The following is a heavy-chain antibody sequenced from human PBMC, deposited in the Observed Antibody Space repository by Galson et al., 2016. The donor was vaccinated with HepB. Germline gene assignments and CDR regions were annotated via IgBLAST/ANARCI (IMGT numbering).Heavy chain of an antibody. CDR1: GYSFSTYW. J-gene: IGHJ6*02. D-gene: IGHD2-15*01. CDR2: IDPSDSYT. V-gene: IGHV5-10-1*01. CDR3: ARQGSSAGELYYYYCMDV. Sequence: QSGAEVKKPGESLRISCKDSGYSFSTYWIIWVRQMPGKGLEWMGRIDPSDSYTNYSPSFQGHVTISADKSISTAYLQWSSLKASDTGIYYCARQGSSAGELYYYYCMDVWGQGTTVTVSS.